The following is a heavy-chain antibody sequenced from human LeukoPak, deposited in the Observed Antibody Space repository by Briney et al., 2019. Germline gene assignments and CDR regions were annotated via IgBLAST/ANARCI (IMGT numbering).Heavy chain of an antibody. Sequence: PGRSLRLSCAASGFTFSSFTFHWVRQAPGKGLEWVAVVSYDGSNKYYADSVKGRFTISRDSSKNTLFLQMNSLRVGDTAVYYYARAGYYDSSGFYAPDAFDIWGQGTVVTVSS. CDR2: VSYDGSNK. CDR3: ARAGYYDSSGFYAPDAFDI. V-gene: IGHV3-30*14. J-gene: IGHJ3*02. CDR1: GFTFSSFT. D-gene: IGHD3-22*01.